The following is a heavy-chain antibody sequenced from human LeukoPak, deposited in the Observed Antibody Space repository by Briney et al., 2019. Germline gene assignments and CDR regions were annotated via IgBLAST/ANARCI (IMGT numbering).Heavy chain of an antibody. D-gene: IGHD2-2*01. CDR1: GFIFSNYG. CDR2: VSGSGANT. CDR3: ARLQPLVIPAAKLGFDY. Sequence: GGSLRLSCAASGFIFSNYGMHWVRQTPGKGLEWLSSVSGSGANTYYADSVKGRFTISRDNSRDRIYLQMNSLRTDDTAVYYCARLQPLVIPAAKLGFDYWGQGTLVTVSS. V-gene: IGHV3-23*01. J-gene: IGHJ4*02.